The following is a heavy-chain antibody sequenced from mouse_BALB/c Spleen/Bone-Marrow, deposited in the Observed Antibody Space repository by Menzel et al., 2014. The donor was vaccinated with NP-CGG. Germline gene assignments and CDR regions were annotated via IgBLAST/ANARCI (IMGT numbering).Heavy chain of an antibody. CDR3: ARHRDAMDY. J-gene: IGHJ4*01. V-gene: IGHV5-6*01. Sequence: EVQLVESGGDLVKPGGSLKLSCAASRFTFSSYGMSWVRQTPDKRLEWVATISSGGSYTYYPDSVKGRFTISRDNAKNILYLQMSSLKSEDTAMYYCARHRDAMDYWGQGTSVTVSS. CDR2: ISSGGSYT. D-gene: IGHD3-3*01. CDR1: RFTFSSYG.